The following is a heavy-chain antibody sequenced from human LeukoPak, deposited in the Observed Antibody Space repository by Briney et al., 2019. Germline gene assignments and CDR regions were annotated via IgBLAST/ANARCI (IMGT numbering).Heavy chain of an antibody. J-gene: IGHJ5*02. V-gene: IGHV5-51*01. D-gene: IGHD6-19*01. CDR3: ARAKYSSGWTRSNWFDP. CDR1: GYSFTSYW. Sequence: GESLKISCKGSGYSFTSYWIGWVRQMPGKGLEWMGIIYPGDSDTRYSPSFQGQVTISADKSISTAYLQWNSLKASDTAMYYCARAKYSSGWTRSNWFDPWGQGTLVSVFS. CDR2: IYPGDSDT.